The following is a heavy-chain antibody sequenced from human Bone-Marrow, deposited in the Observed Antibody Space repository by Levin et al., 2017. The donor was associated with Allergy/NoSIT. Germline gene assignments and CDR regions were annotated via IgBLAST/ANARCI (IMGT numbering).Heavy chain of an antibody. Sequence: QPGESLKISCAASGYTIRNYAMHWVRQAPGKGLEWVAVISHDGSNKYYADSVKGRFTISREFSTDTVYLQINTVRVDDTAVYYCAKVSPIGGTSPNRVAYRMDVWGQGTTVTVSS. V-gene: IGHV3-30*18. CDR1: GYTIRNYA. D-gene: IGHD3-16*02. J-gene: IGHJ6*02. CDR3: AKVSPIGGTSPNRVAYRMDV. CDR2: ISHDGSNK.